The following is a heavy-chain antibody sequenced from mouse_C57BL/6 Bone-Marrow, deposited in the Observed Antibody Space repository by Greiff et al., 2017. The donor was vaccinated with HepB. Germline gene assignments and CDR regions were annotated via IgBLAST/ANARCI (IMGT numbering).Heavy chain of an antibody. D-gene: IGHD1-1*01. Sequence: EVKVVESGGGLVKPGGSLKLSCAASGFTFSSYAMSWVRQTPEKRLEWVATISDGGSYTYYPDNVKGRFTISRDNAKNNLYLQMSHLKSEDTAMYYCARSYYGSRAWFAYWGQGTLVTVSA. CDR3: ARSYYGSRAWFAY. CDR1: GFTFSSYA. J-gene: IGHJ3*01. CDR2: ISDGGSYT. V-gene: IGHV5-4*03.